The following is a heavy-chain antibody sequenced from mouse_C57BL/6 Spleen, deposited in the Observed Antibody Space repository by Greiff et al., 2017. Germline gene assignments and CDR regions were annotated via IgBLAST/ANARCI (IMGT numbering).Heavy chain of an antibody. Sequence: VKLQESGAELARPGASVKLSCKASGYTFTSYGISWVKQRTGQGLEWIGEIYPRSGNTYYNEKFKGKATLTADKSSSTAYLELRSLTSEDSAVYFCAGYYCSSWPGAMDYWGQGTSVTVSS. V-gene: IGHV1-81*01. CDR2: IYPRSGNT. D-gene: IGHD1-1*01. CDR1: GYTFTSYG. CDR3: AGYYCSSWPGAMDY. J-gene: IGHJ4*01.